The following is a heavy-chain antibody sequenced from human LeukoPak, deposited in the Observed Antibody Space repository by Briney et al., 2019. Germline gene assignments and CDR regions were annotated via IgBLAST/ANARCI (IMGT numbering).Heavy chain of an antibody. D-gene: IGHD1-14*01. V-gene: IGHV6-1*01. CDR3: ARDRNPTKEKGGVGGNWFDP. Sequence: SQTLSLTCAISGDSVSSNSAAWNWIRQSPSRGLEWLGRTYYRSKWYYDYAVAVKSRISINPDTSKNHFSLKLTSVTAADTAVYYCARDRNPTKEKGGVGGNWFDPWGQGTLVTVSS. CDR2: TYYRSKWYY. J-gene: IGHJ5*02. CDR1: GDSVSSNSAA.